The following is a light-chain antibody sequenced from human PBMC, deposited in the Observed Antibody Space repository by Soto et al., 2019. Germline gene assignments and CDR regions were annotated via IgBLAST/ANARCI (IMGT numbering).Light chain of an antibody. V-gene: IGLV1-40*01. Sequence: QTVVTQPPSVSGAPGPRVTISCTGSSSNIGAGYDVHWYQQLPGTAPKLLIYGNSNRPSGVPDRFSGSKSGTSVSLAITCLQAEDEADYYCQSLGVFGGRTKLTVL. J-gene: IGLJ3*02. CDR1: SSNIGAGYD. CDR2: GNS. CDR3: QSLGV.